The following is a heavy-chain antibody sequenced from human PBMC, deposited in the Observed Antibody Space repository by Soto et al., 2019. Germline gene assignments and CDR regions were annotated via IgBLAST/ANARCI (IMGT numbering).Heavy chain of an antibody. D-gene: IGHD2-15*01. CDR1: GGSSSSGGYS. CDR3: ARIRVSGSGGSPNYYFDY. V-gene: IGHV4-30-2*01. CDR2: IYHSGST. J-gene: IGHJ4*02. Sequence: QLQLQESGSGLVKPSQTLSLTCAVSGGSSSSGGYSWSWIRQPPGKGLEWIGYIYHSGSTYYNPSLKSRVTISVDRSKNQFSLKLSSVTAADTAVYYCARIRVSGSGGSPNYYFDYWGQGTLVTVSS.